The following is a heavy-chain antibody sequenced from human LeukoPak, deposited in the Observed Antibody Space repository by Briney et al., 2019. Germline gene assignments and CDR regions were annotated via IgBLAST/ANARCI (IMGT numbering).Heavy chain of an antibody. J-gene: IGHJ5*02. CDR1: GGSISSYY. V-gene: IGHV4-59*01. CDR3: ARDNNSSGWWGVGFDP. Sequence: PSETLSLTCTVSGGSISSYYWSWIRQPPGKGLEWIGYIYYSGSTNYNPSLKSRVTISVDTSKNQFSLKLSSVTAADTAVYYCARDNNSSGWWGVGFDPWGQGTLVTVSS. D-gene: IGHD6-19*01. CDR2: IYYSGST.